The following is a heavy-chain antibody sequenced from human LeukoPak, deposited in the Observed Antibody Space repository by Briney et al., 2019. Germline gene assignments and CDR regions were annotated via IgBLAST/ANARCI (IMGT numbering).Heavy chain of an antibody. Sequence: SETLSLTCTVSGGSISSYYWSWIRQPAGKGLEGIGRIYTSGSTNYNPSLKSRVNMTVDTSKNQFALKLSSVTAADTAVYYCARALRDSSSWSLFDYWGQGPLVTVSS. D-gene: IGHD6-13*01. CDR3: ARALRDSSSWSLFDY. J-gene: IGHJ4*02. V-gene: IGHV4-4*07. CDR2: IYTSGST. CDR1: GGSISSYY.